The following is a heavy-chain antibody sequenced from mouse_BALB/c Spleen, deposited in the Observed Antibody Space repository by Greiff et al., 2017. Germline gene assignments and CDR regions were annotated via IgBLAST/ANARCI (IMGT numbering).Heavy chain of an antibody. CDR1: GFTFSSFG. V-gene: IGHV5-17*02. Sequence: EVQRVESGGGLVQPGGSRKLSCAASGFTFSSFGMHWVRQAPEKGLEWVAYISSGSSTIYYADTVKGRFTISRDNPKNTLFLQMTSLRSEDTAMYYCARWIYDGYYYYFDYWGQGTTLTVSS. D-gene: IGHD2-3*01. CDR3: ARWIYDGYYYYFDY. CDR2: ISSGSSTI. J-gene: IGHJ2*01.